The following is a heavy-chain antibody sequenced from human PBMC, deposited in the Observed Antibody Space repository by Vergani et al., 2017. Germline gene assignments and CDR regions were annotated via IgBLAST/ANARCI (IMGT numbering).Heavy chain of an antibody. V-gene: IGHV3-30*02. Sequence: QVQLVESGGGVVQPGGSMRLSCSASGLTLSSYGVHWVRQAPGRGLESVTFTRPHEDGAFYSASVRGRFTVSRDNSKNTLYLQMNSLRAEDTAVYYCAKDQGKRIFGVDYPGPHFYWGQGTLVTVSS. D-gene: IGHD3-3*01. CDR3: AKDQGKRIFGVDYPGPHFY. CDR2: TRPHEDGA. CDR1: GLTLSSYG. J-gene: IGHJ4*02.